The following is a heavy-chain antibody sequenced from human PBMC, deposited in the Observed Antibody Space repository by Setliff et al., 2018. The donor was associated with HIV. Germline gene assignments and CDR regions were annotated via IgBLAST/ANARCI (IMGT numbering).Heavy chain of an antibody. CDR3: ARFTVVVFGAGEPSWFDP. Sequence: TWVRQAPGKGLEWIGYITYSGSAYYNPSLKSRVTISIDTSNNQISLRLSSVTAADTAIYFCARFTVVVFGAGEPSWFDPWGQGILVTVSS. J-gene: IGHJ5*02. D-gene: IGHD2-15*01. V-gene: IGHV4-30-4*01. CDR2: ITYSGSA.